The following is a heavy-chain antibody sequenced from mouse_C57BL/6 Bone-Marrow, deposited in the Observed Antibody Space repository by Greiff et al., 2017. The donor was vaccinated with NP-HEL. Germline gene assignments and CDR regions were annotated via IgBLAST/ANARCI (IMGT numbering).Heavy chain of an antibody. CDR2: INPNNGGT. CDR1: GYTFTDYN. V-gene: IGHV1-18*01. D-gene: IGHD4-1*01. J-gene: IGHJ1*03. CDR3: ARGDWVPPLPYWYFDV. Sequence: EVQLQQSGPELVKPGASVKIPCKASGYTFTDYNMDWVKQSHGKSLEWIGDINPNNGGTIYNQKFKGKATLTVDKSSSTAYMELRSLTSEDTAVYYCARGDWVPPLPYWYFDVWGTGTTVTVSS.